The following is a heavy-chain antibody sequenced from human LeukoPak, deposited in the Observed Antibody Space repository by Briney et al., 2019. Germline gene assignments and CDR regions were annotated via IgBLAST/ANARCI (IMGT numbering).Heavy chain of an antibody. CDR1: GGSFSGYY. V-gene: IGHV4-34*01. CDR3: ARGFSITGTRFEY. J-gene: IGHJ4*01. D-gene: IGHD1-7*01. Sequence: SETPSPTCAVYGGSFSGYYWSWIRQPPGKGLEWIGEINHSGSTNYNPSLKSRLTISVDTSNNQFSLKLSSVTAADRAVDWRARGFSITGTRFEYWGHLVLVTSST. CDR2: INHSGST.